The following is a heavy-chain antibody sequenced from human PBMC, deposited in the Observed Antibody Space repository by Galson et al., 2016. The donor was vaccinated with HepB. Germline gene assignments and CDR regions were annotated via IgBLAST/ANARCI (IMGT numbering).Heavy chain of an antibody. V-gene: IGHV5-51*01. CDR3: VRRRDILTGYRSYYYVMDV. Sequence: QSGAEVKKPGESLKISCKGSGYRFSSYYIGWVRQMPGKGLEWMGIIYPGDSDTRSSPSFQGQVTISADKSINTAYLQWSSLKASDTAIYYCVRRRDILTGYRSYYYVMDVWGQGTTVTVSS. CDR1: GYRFSSYY. CDR2: IYPGDSDT. D-gene: IGHD3-9*01. J-gene: IGHJ6*02.